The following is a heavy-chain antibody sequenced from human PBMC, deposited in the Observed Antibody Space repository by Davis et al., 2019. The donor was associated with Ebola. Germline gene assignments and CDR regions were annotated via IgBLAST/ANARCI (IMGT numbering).Heavy chain of an antibody. Sequence: SVKVSCKVSGYTLTELSMHWVRQAPGKGLEWMGRIIPILGIANYAQKFQGRVTITADKSTSTAYMELSSLRSEDTAVYYCARVTVRGVTADYWGQGTLVTVSS. CDR3: ARVTVRGVTADY. D-gene: IGHD3-10*01. CDR2: IIPILGIA. J-gene: IGHJ4*02. CDR1: GYTLTELS. V-gene: IGHV1-69*04.